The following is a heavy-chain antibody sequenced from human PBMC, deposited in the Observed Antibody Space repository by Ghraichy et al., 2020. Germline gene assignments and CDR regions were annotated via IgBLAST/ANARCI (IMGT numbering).Heavy chain of an antibody. D-gene: IGHD3-9*01. CDR3: TRDTTYYDILTGYYDAFDI. CDR1: GFTFSNAW. CDR2: IKSKTDGGTT. Sequence: GGSLRLSCAASGFTFSNAWMSWVRQAPGKGLEWVGRIKSKTDGGTTDYAAPVKGRFTISRDDSKNKLYLQMNSLKTEDTAVYYCTRDTTYYDILTGYYDAFDIWGQGTMVTVSS. V-gene: IGHV3-15*01. J-gene: IGHJ3*02.